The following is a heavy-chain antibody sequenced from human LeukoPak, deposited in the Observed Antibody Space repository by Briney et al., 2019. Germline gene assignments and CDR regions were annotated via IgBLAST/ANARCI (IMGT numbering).Heavy chain of an antibody. CDR2: ISAYNGNT. CDR3: ARSIGSIWYYYYYGMDV. D-gene: IGHD6-13*01. Sequence: ASVKVSCKASGYTFTSYGISWVRQAPGQGLEWMGWISAYNGNTNYAQKLQGRVTMTTDTSTSTAYMELRSLRSDDTAAYYCARSIGSIWYYYYYGMDVWGQGTTVTVSS. V-gene: IGHV1-18*01. CDR1: GYTFTSYG. J-gene: IGHJ6*02.